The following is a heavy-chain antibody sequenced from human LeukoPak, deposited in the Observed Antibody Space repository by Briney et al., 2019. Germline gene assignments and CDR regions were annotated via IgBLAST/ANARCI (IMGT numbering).Heavy chain of an antibody. CDR1: GGSISSSSYY. J-gene: IGHJ3*02. CDR2: IYYSGST. CDR3: ARRYSSSSVRAFDI. Sequence: SETLSLTCAVSGGSISSSSYYWGWIRQPPGKGLEWIGSIYYSGSTYYNPSLKSRVTISVDTSKNQFSLKLSSATAADTAVYYCARRYSSSSVRAFDIWGQGTMVTVSS. D-gene: IGHD6-6*01. V-gene: IGHV4-39*01.